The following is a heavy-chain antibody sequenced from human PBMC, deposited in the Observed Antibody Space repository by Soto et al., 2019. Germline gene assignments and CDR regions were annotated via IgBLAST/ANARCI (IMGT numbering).Heavy chain of an antibody. CDR1: GYTLTELS. CDR2: FDPEDGET. D-gene: IGHD1-26*01. Sequence: GASVKVSCKVSGYTLTELSMHWVRQAPGKGLEWMGGFDPEDGETIYAQKFQGRVTMTEDTSTDTAYMELSSLRSEDTAVYYCAPRPRWRSGSYYFDYRGQGTLVKVSS. CDR3: APRPRWRSGSYYFDY. V-gene: IGHV1-24*01. J-gene: IGHJ4*02.